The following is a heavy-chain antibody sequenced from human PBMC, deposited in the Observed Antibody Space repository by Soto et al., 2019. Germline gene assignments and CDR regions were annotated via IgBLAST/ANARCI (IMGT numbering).Heavy chain of an antibody. CDR3: ARKWLRLGNWYFDL. J-gene: IGHJ2*01. CDR2: IYISGGT. CDR1: GGSISSGGYY. D-gene: IGHD5-12*01. V-gene: IGHV4-31*03. Sequence: QVQLQESGPGLVKPSQTLSLTCTVSGGSISSGGYYWSWIRQHPERGLEWIEYIYISGGTYYNPSLKSRVTISVDTSKNQFSLKLSSVTAADTAVYYCARKWLRLGNWYFDLWGRGTLVTVSS.